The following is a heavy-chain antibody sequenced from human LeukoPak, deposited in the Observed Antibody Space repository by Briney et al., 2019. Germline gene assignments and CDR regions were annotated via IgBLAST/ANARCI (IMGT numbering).Heavy chain of an antibody. CDR1: GFGFGSYD. CDR2: ISSSGRST. D-gene: IGHD3-22*01. J-gene: IGHJ3*01. Sequence: PEGSLRLSCAASGFGFGSYDMHWVRQAPGKGLECVSAISSSGRSTYYADSVKGRFTISRDNSNNTLYLQMGSLKPEDMAVYYCARFVSSGPLWGQGTMVTVSS. CDR3: ARFVSSGPL. V-gene: IGHV3-64*02.